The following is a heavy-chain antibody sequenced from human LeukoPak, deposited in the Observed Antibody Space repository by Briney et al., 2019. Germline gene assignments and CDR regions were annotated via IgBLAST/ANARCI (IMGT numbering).Heavy chain of an antibody. V-gene: IGHV3-11*04. CDR2: ISGSGNTI. Sequence: GGSLRLSCVASGFTFSNYYMGWIRQAPGKGLEWVSYISGSGNTIHYADSVKGRFTISRDNAKYSLFLQMNSLRAEDTAVYYRARASSREGGFDPWGQGTLVTVSS. CDR3: ARASSREGGFDP. D-gene: IGHD6-13*01. J-gene: IGHJ5*02. CDR1: GFTFSNYY.